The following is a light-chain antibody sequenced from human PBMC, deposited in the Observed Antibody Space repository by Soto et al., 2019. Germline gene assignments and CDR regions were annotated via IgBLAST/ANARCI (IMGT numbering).Light chain of an antibody. CDR2: GTS. V-gene: IGLV7-43*01. Sequence: QAVVTQEPSLNVSPGGTVTLTCASNTGAVTNNYFPNWFQQKPGQTPRALIYGTSDKYSWTPARFSGSLLGGKAALTLSSVQPEDEADYYCLIYYGGAWVFGGGTKLTVL. J-gene: IGLJ2*01. CDR1: TGAVTNNYF. CDR3: LIYYGGAWV.